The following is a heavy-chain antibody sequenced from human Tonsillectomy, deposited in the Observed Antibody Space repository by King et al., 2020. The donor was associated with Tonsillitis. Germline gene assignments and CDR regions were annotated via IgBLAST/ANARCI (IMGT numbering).Heavy chain of an antibody. Sequence: VQLVESGRGLVQPGGSLRLSCAASGFTFSSYPMSWVRQAPGKGLEWVSAISGSGGSTYYADSVKGRFTISRDNSKNTLYLQMNSLRAEDTAVYYCAKVPRQIRIAAAGDYWGQGTLVTVSS. CDR3: AKVPRQIRIAAAGDY. CDR1: GFTFSSYP. CDR2: ISGSGGST. V-gene: IGHV3-23*04. J-gene: IGHJ4*02. D-gene: IGHD6-13*01.